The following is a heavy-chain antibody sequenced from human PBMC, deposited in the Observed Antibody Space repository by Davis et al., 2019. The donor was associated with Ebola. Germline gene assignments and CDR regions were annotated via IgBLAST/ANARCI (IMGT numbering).Heavy chain of an antibody. J-gene: IGHJ4*02. V-gene: IGHV3-7*01. Sequence: GESLKISCAASGFTFSSYSMNWVRQAPGKGLEWVANIKQDGSEKYYVDSVKGRFTISRDNAKNSLYLQMNSLRAEDTAVYYCARNTFDFWSGYCDYWGQGTLVTVSS. D-gene: IGHD3-3*01. CDR2: IKQDGSEK. CDR1: GFTFSSYS. CDR3: ARNTFDFWSGYCDY.